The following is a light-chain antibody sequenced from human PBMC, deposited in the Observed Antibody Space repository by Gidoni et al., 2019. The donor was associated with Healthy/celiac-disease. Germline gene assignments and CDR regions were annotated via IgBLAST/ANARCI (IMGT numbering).Light chain of an antibody. CDR1: QSVSSN. CDR2: GAS. V-gene: IGKV3-15*01. J-gene: IGKJ2*01. Sequence: EIAMTQTPATLSVSPGESATLSCRTIQSVSSNLAWYQQKPGQAHRLLIYGASTRATGIPARFSGSGSGTEFTLTISSLKSEDLAVYYCQRYNDWPMYTFGQGTKLEIK. CDR3: QRYNDWPMYT.